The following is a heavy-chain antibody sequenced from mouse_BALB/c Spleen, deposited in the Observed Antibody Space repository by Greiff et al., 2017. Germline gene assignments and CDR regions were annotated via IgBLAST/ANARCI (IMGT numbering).Heavy chain of an antibody. V-gene: IGHV5-17*02. D-gene: IGHD2-3*01. J-gene: IGHJ2*01. CDR2: ISSGSSTI. CDR1: GFTFSSFG. Sequence: EVQGVESGGGLVQPGGSRKLSCAASGFTFSSFGMHWVRQAPEKGLEWVAYISSGSSTIYYADTVKGRFTISRDNPKNTLFLQMTSLRSEDTAMYYCARVGLLRYFDYWGQGTTLTVSS. CDR3: ARVGLLRYFDY.